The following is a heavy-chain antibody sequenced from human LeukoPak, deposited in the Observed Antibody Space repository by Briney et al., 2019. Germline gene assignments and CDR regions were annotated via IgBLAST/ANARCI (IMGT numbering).Heavy chain of an antibody. CDR3: ARVSFSAGGGYYMDV. D-gene: IGHD2-8*02. V-gene: IGHV1-69*01. CDR2: IIPIFGTA. J-gene: IGHJ6*03. Sequence: GASVRVSCKASGGTFSTSVFSWVRQAPGQGLEWMGGIIPIFGTANYAQKFQDRVTITADESTSTAYMEVSSLRFEDTAVYYCARVSFSAGGGYYMDVWGKGTTVTISS. CDR1: GGTFSTSV.